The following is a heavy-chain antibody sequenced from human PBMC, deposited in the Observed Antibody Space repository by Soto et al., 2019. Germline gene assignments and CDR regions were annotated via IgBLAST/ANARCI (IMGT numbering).Heavy chain of an antibody. CDR3: ATVYCSSTSCYAEKGRKYNWFDP. D-gene: IGHD2-2*01. CDR1: GYTLTELS. V-gene: IGHV1-24*01. J-gene: IGHJ5*02. Sequence: ASVKVSCKVSGYTLTELSMHWVRQAPGKGLEWMGGFDPEDGETIYAQKFQGRVTMTEDTSTDTAYMELSSLRSEDTAVYYCATVYCSSTSCYAEKGRKYNWFDPWGQGTLVTVSS. CDR2: FDPEDGET.